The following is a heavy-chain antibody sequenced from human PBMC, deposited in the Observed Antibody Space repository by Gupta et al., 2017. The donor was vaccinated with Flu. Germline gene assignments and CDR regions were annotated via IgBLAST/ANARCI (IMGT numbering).Heavy chain of an antibody. CDR2: ISSSSSTI. CDR1: GFTFSSYS. D-gene: IGHD3-10*01. CDR3: ARLPYGSGSYSWFDP. J-gene: IGHJ5*02. Sequence: EVQLVESGGGLVQPGGSLRLSCAASGFTFSSYSMNWVRQAPGKGLEWVSYISSSSSTIYYADSVKGRFTISRDNAKNSLYLQMNSLRDEDTAVYYCARLPYGSGSYSWFDPWGQGTLVTVSS. V-gene: IGHV3-48*02.